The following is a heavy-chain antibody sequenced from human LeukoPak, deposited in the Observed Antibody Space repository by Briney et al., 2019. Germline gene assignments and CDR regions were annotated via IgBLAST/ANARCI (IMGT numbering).Heavy chain of an antibody. CDR2: INPSGGST. CDR1: GYTFTSYY. V-gene: IGHV1-46*01. Sequence: ASVKVSCKASGYTFTSYYMHWVRQAPGQGLEWMGLINPSGGSTSYAQKFQGRVTMTRDMFTSTVYMELSSLRSEDTAVYYCARESITIFGGDNWFDPWGQGTLVTVSS. J-gene: IGHJ5*02. CDR3: ARESITIFGGDNWFDP. D-gene: IGHD3-3*01.